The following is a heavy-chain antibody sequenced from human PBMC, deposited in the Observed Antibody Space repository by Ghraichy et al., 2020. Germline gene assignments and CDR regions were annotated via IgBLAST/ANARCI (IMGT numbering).Heavy chain of an antibody. J-gene: IGHJ6*02. CDR2: IIPIFGTA. Sequence: SVKVSCKASGGTFSSYAISWVRQAPGQGLEWMGGIIPIFGTANYAQKFQGRVTITADESTSTAYMELSSLRSEDTAVYYCARGANWNYNYYYYGMDVWGQGTTVTVSS. CDR1: GGTFSSYA. CDR3: ARGANWNYNYYYYGMDV. D-gene: IGHD1-7*01. V-gene: IGHV1-69*13.